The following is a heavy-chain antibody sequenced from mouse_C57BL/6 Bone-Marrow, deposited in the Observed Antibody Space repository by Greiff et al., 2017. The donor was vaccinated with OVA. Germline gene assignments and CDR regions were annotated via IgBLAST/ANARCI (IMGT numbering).Heavy chain of an antibody. CDR3: ARGRDEGYYAMGY. J-gene: IGHJ4*01. CDR2: IYPRSGNT. CDR1: GYTFPSYG. Sequence: QVQLQQSGAELARPGASVKLSCKASGYTFPSYGISWVKQRTGQGLEWIGEIYPRSGNTYYNAKFKGKATLTADKSSSPAYMELLSLTSEDSAVYFCARGRDEGYYAMGYWGKGASVTVSS. D-gene: IGHD3-3*01. V-gene: IGHV1-81*01.